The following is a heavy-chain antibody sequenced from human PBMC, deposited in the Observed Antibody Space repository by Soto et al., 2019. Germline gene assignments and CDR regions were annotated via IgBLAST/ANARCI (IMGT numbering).Heavy chain of an antibody. V-gene: IGHV1-69*12. CDR1: GGTFSSYA. Sequence: QVQLVQSGAEVKKPGSSVKVSCKASGGTFSSYAIIWVRQAPGQGLEWMGGIIPIFTTTNYAQNYAQKFQGRVTITADESTSTAYMELSSLRSEDTAVYYCARGPYRGSYYSFWGQGTMVTVSS. J-gene: IGHJ3*01. CDR2: IIPIFTTT. CDR3: ARGPYRGSYYSF. D-gene: IGHD1-26*01.